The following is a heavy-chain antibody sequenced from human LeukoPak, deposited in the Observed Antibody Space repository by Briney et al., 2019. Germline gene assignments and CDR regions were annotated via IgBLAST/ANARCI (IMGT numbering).Heavy chain of an antibody. CDR3: AELGITMIGGV. CDR1: GFTFSSYG. D-gene: IGHD3-10*02. J-gene: IGHJ6*04. CDR2: ISSSGGST. Sequence: GGSLRLSCAASGFTFSSYGMSWVRQAPGKGLEWVSTISSSGGSTYYADSVKGRFTISRDNAKNSLYLQMNSLRAEDTAVYYCAELGITMIGGVWGKGTTVTISS. V-gene: IGHV3-23*01.